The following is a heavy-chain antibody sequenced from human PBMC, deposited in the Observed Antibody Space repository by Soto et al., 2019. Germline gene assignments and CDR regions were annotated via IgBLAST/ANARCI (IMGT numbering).Heavy chain of an antibody. CDR3: ARDRTPGVLMVYATDHYFDY. CDR1: GGTFSSYT. D-gene: IGHD2-8*01. V-gene: IGHV1-46*01. J-gene: IGHJ4*02. Sequence: ASVKVSCKASGGTFSSYTISWVRQAPGQGLEWMGIINPSGGSTSYAQKFQGRVTMTRDTSTSTVYMELSSLRSEDTAVYYCARDRTPGVLMVYATDHYFDYWGQGTLVTVSS. CDR2: INPSGGST.